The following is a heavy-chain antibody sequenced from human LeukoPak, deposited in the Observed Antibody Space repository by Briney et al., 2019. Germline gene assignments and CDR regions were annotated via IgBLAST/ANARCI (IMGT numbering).Heavy chain of an antibody. V-gene: IGHV4-59*12. Sequence: SETLSLTCTVSGGSISSYYWSWIRQPPGKGLEWIGYIYYSGSTNYNPSLKSRVTISVDTSKNQFSLKLSSVTAADTAVYYCARDPRSRGYYDFWSGSPTYYGMDVWGQGTTVTVSS. CDR1: GGSISSYY. CDR3: ARDPRSRGYYDFWSGSPTYYGMDV. J-gene: IGHJ6*02. CDR2: IYYSGST. D-gene: IGHD3-3*01.